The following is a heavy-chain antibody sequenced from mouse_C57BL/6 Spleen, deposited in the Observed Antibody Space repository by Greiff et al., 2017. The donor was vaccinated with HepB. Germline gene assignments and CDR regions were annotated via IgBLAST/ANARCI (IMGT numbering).Heavy chain of an antibody. CDR3: ARGGYDGYAWFAY. CDR1: GYSITSGYY. Sequence: DVKLQESGPGLVKPSQSLSLTCSVTGYSITSGYYWNWIRQFPGNKLEWMGYISYDGSNNYNPSLKNRISITRDTSKNQFFLKLNSVTTEDTATYYCARGGYDGYAWFAYWGQGTLVTVSA. J-gene: IGHJ3*01. V-gene: IGHV3-6*01. CDR2: ISYDGSN. D-gene: IGHD2-3*01.